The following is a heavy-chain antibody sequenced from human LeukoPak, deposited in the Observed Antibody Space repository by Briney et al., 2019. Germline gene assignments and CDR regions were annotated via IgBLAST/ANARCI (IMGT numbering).Heavy chain of an antibody. J-gene: IGHJ5*02. CDR1: GGSISSSSYY. CDR2: IYYSGST. Sequence: SETLSLTCTVSGGSISSSSYYWGWIRRPPGKGLEWIGSIYYSGSTYYSPSLKSRVTISVDTSKNQFSLKLSSVTAADTAVYYCATQLYSSSWGYWFDPWGQGTLVTVSS. V-gene: IGHV4-39*01. D-gene: IGHD6-6*01. CDR3: ATQLYSSSWGYWFDP.